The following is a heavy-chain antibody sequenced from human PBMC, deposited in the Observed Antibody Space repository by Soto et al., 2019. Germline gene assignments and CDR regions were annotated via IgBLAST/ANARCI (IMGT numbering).Heavy chain of an antibody. CDR3: ERRSSGSYYAAFDV. CDR1: GFTFSTYP. D-gene: IGHD1-26*01. J-gene: IGHJ3*01. Sequence: PGGSLRLSCAASGFTFSTYPMTWVRQAPGKGLEWVSSIHGSGETTYYPESVKGRFIISRDNSKNTLYLQMDSLTADDTAVYFCERRSSGSYYAAFDVWGQGTMATVSS. CDR2: IHGSGETT. V-gene: IGHV3-23*01.